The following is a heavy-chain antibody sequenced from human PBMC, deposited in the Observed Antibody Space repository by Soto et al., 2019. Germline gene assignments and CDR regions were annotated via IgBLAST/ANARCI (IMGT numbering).Heavy chain of an antibody. CDR2: ISVDSATT. D-gene: IGHD1-1*01. V-gene: IGHV3-23*01. Sequence: EVQLLESGGGLVQPGGSLRLSCAASGFTFSSFNMGWVRQAPGKGLEWVSLISVDSATTYYANSVKGRFTISRDNSRSSLYLQVNSLRADDTAVYFCVTQDFQGSTGTTWGQGTLVTVS. CDR3: VTQDFQGSTGTT. J-gene: IGHJ4*02. CDR1: GFTFSSFN.